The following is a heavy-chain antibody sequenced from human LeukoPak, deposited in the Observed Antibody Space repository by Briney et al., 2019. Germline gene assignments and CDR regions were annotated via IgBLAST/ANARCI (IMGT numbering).Heavy chain of an antibody. D-gene: IGHD3-9*01. CDR1: GGSVSSRPHF. V-gene: IGHV4-39*02. J-gene: IGHJ3*01. CDR3: ARLLGGYFAGDAFDV. CDR2: TYYTGST. Sequence: SETLSLTCTGSGGSVSSRPHFWAWIRQTPGKGLEWIGTTYYTGSTNYNPSLKSRVTISVDVSTDTFSLNLGSVTAADTAVYYCARLLGGYFAGDAFDVWGQGTMVTVSS.